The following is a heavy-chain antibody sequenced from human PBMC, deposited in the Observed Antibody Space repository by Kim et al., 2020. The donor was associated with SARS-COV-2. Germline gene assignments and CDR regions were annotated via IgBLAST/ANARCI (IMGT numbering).Heavy chain of an antibody. V-gene: IGHV3-73*01. CDR3: TRHATYYYDSSGYSA. D-gene: IGHD3-22*01. CDR2: IRSKANSYAT. Sequence: GGSLRLSCAASGFTFSGSAMHWVRQASGKGLEWVGRIRSKANSYATAYAASVKGRFTISRDDSKNTAYLQMNSLKTEDTAVYYCTRHATYYYDSSGYSAWGQGTLVTVSS. CDR1: GFTFSGSA. J-gene: IGHJ5*02.